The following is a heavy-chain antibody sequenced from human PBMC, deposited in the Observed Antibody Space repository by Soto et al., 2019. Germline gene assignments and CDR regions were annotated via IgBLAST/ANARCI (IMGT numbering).Heavy chain of an antibody. CDR1: GGSISSSSYY. CDR2: IYYSGST. J-gene: IGHJ6*04. V-gene: IGHV4-39*01. D-gene: IGHD2-2*01. CDR3: ARAKVVPAAMLPGRISRYSYGFRH. Sequence: PTETLSLTCTVSGGSISSSSYYWGWIRQPPGKGLERIGSIYYSGSTYYNPSLKSRVTISVDTSKNQFSLKLSSVTAADTAVYYCARAKVVPAAMLPGRISRYSYGFRHWGKGTTVTVSS.